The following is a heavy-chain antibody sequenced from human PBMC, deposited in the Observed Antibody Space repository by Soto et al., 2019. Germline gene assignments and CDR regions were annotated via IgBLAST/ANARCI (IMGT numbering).Heavy chain of an antibody. CDR1: GGSISSSSYY. D-gene: IGHD2-2*01. CDR2: IYYSGST. CDR3: ARHGVVPAAIFTLDYFDY. V-gene: IGHV4-39*01. J-gene: IGHJ4*02. Sequence: PSETLSLTCTVSGGSISSSSYYWGWIRQPPGKGLEWIGSIYYSGSTYYNPSLKSRVTISVDTSKNQFSLKLSSVTAADTAVYYCARHGVVPAAIFTLDYFDYWGQGTLVTVSS.